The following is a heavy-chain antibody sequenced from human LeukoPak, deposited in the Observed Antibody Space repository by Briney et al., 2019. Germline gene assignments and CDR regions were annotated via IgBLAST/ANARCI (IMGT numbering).Heavy chain of an antibody. V-gene: IGHV1-18*01. Sequence: ASVKVSCKASGYTFTNYGISWVRQAPGQGLEWMGWISAYNGYTNYAQKLQGRVTMTRDTSTSTAYLDLRSLRSDDTAVYYCARDGLRGYSYGPASYWGQGTLVTVSS. CDR2: ISAYNGYT. D-gene: IGHD5-18*01. CDR3: ARDGLRGYSYGPASY. CDR1: GYTFTNYG. J-gene: IGHJ4*02.